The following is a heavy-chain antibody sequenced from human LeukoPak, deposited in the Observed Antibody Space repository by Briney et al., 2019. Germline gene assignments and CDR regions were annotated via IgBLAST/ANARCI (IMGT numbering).Heavy chain of an antibody. V-gene: IGHV3-30*02. CDR2: IRYDGSNE. CDR3: ATDIRAVGDSRYFDY. D-gene: IGHD6-19*01. J-gene: IGHJ4*02. CDR1: GFTFDDYG. Sequence: HPGGSLRLSCAASGFTFDDYGMSWVRQAPGKGLEWVSFIRYDGSNEYYADSVRGRFTISRDNSKNTLYLQMNSLRAEDTAVYYCATDIRAVGDSRYFDYWGQGALVTVSS.